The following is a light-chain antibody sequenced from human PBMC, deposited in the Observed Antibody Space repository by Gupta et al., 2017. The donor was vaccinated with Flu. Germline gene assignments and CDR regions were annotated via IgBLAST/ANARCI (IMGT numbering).Light chain of an antibody. Sequence: GQTASITGGGNKIGSKSVHWYQQKPGQAPVLVVYDDVDRPSGVPERFSGSNSGNTATLTISRVDAGDEADYYCQVWDSGSDLVIFGAGTKLTVL. CDR1: KIGSKS. CDR3: QVWDSGSDLVI. J-gene: IGLJ2*01. CDR2: DDV. V-gene: IGLV3-21*02.